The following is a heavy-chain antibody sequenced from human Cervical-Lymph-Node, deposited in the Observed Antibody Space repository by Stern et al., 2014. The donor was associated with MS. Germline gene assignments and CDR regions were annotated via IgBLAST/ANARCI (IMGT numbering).Heavy chain of an antibody. D-gene: IGHD1-7*01. J-gene: IGHJ2*01. Sequence: VQLVESGPGLVKPSETLSLTCTVSGDSISSRSHYWGWIRQPPGKGLEWIGRIFYSGGPYYNSSLKSRVTISVDTSKNQFPLKLSSVTAADTAVYYCARLGDKNFWYFDLWGRGTLVTVSS. V-gene: IGHV4-39*01. CDR1: GDSISSRSHY. CDR2: IFYSGGP. CDR3: ARLGDKNFWYFDL.